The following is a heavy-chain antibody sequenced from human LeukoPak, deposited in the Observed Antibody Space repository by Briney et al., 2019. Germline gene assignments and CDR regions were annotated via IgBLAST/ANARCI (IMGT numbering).Heavy chain of an antibody. J-gene: IGHJ5*02. CDR2: IIPIFGTA. V-gene: IGHV1-69*13. CDR3: ARGRVTYYDFWSGTHNWFDP. Sequence: GASVKVSCTASGGTFSSYAISWVRQAPGQGLEWMGGIIPIFGTANYAQKFQGRVTITADESTSTAYMELSSLRSEDTAVYYCARGRVTYYDFWSGTHNWFDPWGQGTLVTVSS. CDR1: GGTFSSYA. D-gene: IGHD3-3*01.